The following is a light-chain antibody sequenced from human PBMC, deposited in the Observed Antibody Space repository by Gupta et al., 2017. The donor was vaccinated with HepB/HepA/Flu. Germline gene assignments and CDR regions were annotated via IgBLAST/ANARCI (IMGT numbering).Light chain of an antibody. CDR1: SSNVGSHT. CDR3: AEWDDRMNGWV. V-gene: IGLV1-44*01. CDR2: SNN. Sequence: QPVPTQPPPASGPPGQRVTISCSGSSSNVGSHTVNWYQQPRGTAPKLLYDSNNQRPPGAPGRFSGSKSGTSASLTTGGLQAEDEADYYYAEWDDRMNGWVFGGGTKLTVL. J-gene: IGLJ3*02.